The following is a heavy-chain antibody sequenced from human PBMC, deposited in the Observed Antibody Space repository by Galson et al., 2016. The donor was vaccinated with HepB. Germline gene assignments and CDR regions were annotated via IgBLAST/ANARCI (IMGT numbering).Heavy chain of an antibody. CDR1: GFTFRNAW. Sequence: SLRLSCAASGFTFRNAWMNWVRQAPGKGLEWVSSITAGGDATYYADSVKGRFTISRDYSKNTLCLQMNSLRVEDTAVYYCARASWTTTTRFDSWGQGTPVTVSS. V-gene: IGHV3-23*01. CDR3: ARASWTTTTRFDS. CDR2: ITAGGDAT. D-gene: IGHD2-15*01. J-gene: IGHJ4*02.